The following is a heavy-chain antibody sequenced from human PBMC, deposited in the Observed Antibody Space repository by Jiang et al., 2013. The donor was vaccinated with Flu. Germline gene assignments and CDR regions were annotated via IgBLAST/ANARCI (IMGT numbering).Heavy chain of an antibody. V-gene: IGHV1-46*01. J-gene: IGHJ3*02. CDR2: INPSGGST. D-gene: IGHD2-21*02. CDR1: GYTFTSYY. CDR3: ARSTYCGGDCYQTRVAFDI. Sequence: SGAEVKKPGASVKVSCKASGYTFTSYYMHWVRQAPGQGLEWMGIINPSGGSTSYAQKFQGRVTMTRDTSTSTVYMELSSLRSEDTAVYYCARSTYCGGDCYQTRVAFDIWGQGTMVTVSS.